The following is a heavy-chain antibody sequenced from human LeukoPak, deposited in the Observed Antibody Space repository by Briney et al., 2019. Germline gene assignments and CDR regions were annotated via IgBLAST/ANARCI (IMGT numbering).Heavy chain of an antibody. V-gene: IGHV3-33*01. CDR2: IWDDGSNK. D-gene: IGHD6-13*01. CDR3: ARGTTAAAGPRFALGYYYGMDV. Sequence: GGSLRLSCAASRFTFSDSGMHWVRQAPGKGLEWVAFIWDDGSNKYYADSVKGRFTISRDNSMNTLYLQMNSLRAEDTAVYYCARGTTAAAGPRFALGYYYGMDVWGQGTTVTVSS. CDR1: RFTFSDSG. J-gene: IGHJ6*02.